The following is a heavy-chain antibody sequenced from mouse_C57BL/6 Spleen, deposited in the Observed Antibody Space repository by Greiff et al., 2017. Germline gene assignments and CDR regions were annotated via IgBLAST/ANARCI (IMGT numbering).Heavy chain of an antibody. CDR2: IYPGDGDT. CDR3: ARGFDYDGYYAMDY. V-gene: IGHV1-82*01. Sequence: VQLQQSGPELVKPGASVKISCKASGYAFSSSWMNWVKQRPGKGLEWIGRIYPGDGDTNYNGKFKGKATLTADKSSSTAYMQLSSLTSEDSAVYFCARGFDYDGYYAMDYWGQGTSGTVSS. CDR1: GYAFSSSW. J-gene: IGHJ4*01. D-gene: IGHD2-4*01.